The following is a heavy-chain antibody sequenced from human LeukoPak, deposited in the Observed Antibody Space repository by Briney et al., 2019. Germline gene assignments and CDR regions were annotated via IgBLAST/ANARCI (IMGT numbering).Heavy chain of an antibody. V-gene: IGHV3-30*02. J-gene: IGHJ4*02. CDR1: GFAFSSYA. CDR3: AKDPSHIVVVTAVLGYFDY. D-gene: IGHD2-21*02. CDR2: IRYDGSNK. Sequence: GGSLRPSCAASGFAFSSYAMHWVRQAPGKGLEWVAFIRYDGSNKYYADSVKGRFTISRDNSKNTLYLQMNSLRAEDTAVYYCAKDPSHIVVVTAVLGYFDYWGQGTLVTVSS.